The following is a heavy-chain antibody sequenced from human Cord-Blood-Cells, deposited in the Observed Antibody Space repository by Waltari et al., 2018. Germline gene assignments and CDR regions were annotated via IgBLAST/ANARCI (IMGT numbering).Heavy chain of an antibody. V-gene: IGHV3-23*01. Sequence: EVQLLESGGGLVQPGGSLRLSCVASVFPFSSYAMSWVRQAPGKGLEWVSAISGSGGSTYYADAVKGRFTISRDNSKNTLYLQMNSLRAEDTAVYYCAKDSRSIGLPLDYWGQGTLVTVSS. CDR3: AKDSRSIGLPLDY. CDR1: VFPFSSYA. J-gene: IGHJ4*02. CDR2: ISGSGGST.